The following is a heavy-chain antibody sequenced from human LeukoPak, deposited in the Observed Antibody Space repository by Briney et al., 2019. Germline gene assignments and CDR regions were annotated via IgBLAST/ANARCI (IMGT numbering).Heavy chain of an antibody. CDR2: IYYSGGT. V-gene: IGHV4-31*03. CDR1: GGSLSSGGYY. J-gene: IGHJ4*02. CDR3: ARGDIVVVPAAIYFDD. D-gene: IGHD2-2*01. Sequence: SDTLSLTCTVSGGSLSSGGYYSSSVRQHPGTGPGWVGYIYYSGGTSYNTSLKSRVTISVYTSKNQFSLKRSSVTAADTAVYNCARGDIVVVPAAIYFDDGGQGTPVTVHS.